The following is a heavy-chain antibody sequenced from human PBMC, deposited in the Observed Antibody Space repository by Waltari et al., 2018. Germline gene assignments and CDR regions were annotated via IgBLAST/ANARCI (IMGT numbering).Heavy chain of an antibody. V-gene: IGHV3-33*01. CDR3: AREVGDWSDALGY. D-gene: IGHD1-1*01. CDR1: GFTFSSYG. J-gene: IGHJ4*02. CDR2: IWYDGSNK. Sequence: QVQLVESGGGVVQPGRSLRLSCAASGFTFSSYGMHWVRQAPGKGLGWVAVIWYDGSNKYYADSVKGRFTISRDNSKNTVFLQMNSLRAEDTAVYYCAREVGDWSDALGYWGQGTLVTVSS.